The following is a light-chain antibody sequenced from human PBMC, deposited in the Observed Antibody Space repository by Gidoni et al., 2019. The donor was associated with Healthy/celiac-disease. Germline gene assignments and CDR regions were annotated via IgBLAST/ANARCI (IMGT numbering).Light chain of an antibody. V-gene: IGKV3-20*01. Sequence: EIVLTQSTGTLSLSPGERATLSCMARQSVSSSYLAWDQQKPGQAPRLLIYGASSRATGLPDRFSGSGSGTDFTLTISRLEPEEFAVYYCQQYGSSLRTFGQXTKVEIK. CDR1: QSVSSSY. CDR3: QQYGSSLRT. J-gene: IGKJ1*01. CDR2: GAS.